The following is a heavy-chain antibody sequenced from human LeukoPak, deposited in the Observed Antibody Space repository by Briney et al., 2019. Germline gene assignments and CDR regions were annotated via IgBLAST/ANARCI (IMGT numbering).Heavy chain of an antibody. D-gene: IGHD6-13*01. Sequence: SETLSLTCTVSGGSISSSSYYWGWIRQPPGKGLEWILCIYYSGSNYYNQYLKSRVTISVDTSKDQFSLTLCSVIDADTAVYYCARHVVAAAGTGWGPGLWYFDLWGRGTLVTVSS. V-gene: IGHV4-39*01. CDR1: GGSISSSSYY. CDR3: ARHVVAAAGTGWGPGLWYFDL. CDR2: IYYSGSN. J-gene: IGHJ2*01.